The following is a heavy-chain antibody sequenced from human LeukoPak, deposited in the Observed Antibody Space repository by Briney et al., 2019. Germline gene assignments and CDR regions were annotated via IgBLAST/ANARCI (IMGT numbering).Heavy chain of an antibody. J-gene: IGHJ4*02. CDR1: GGSFSGYY. CDR3: ARGDITTKFDY. D-gene: IGHD3-3*01. V-gene: IGHV4-34*01. Sequence: SETLSLTCAVYGGSFSGYYWSWIRQPPGKGLEWIGEINHSGSTNYNPSLKSRVTISVDTSKNQFSLKLSSVTAADTAVYYCARGDITTKFDYWGQGTLVTVSS. CDR2: INHSGST.